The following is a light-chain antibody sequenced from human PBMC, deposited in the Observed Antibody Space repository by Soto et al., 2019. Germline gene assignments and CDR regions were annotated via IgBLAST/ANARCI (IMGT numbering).Light chain of an antibody. CDR2: GAF. J-gene: IGKJ5*01. Sequence: EFVLTQSPATLSLSPGERATLSCRASPSVTNYLAWYQQKPGQAPRLVIYGAFNRATGIPARFSGSGSGTDFTLTISSLEPEDFAVYYCQQRNIWPPVTFGQGTRLEL. CDR1: PSVTNY. V-gene: IGKV3-11*01. CDR3: QQRNIWPPVT.